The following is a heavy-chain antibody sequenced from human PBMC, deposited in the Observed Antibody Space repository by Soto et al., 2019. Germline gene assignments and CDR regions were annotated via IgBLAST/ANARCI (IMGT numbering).Heavy chain of an antibody. CDR2: ISNDGSNK. J-gene: IGHJ4*02. V-gene: IGHV3-30*18. CDR3: AKALWFGVVLSGGYFDY. Sequence: GGSLRLSCAASGYSFGTYGMHWVRQAPGKRLEWVAFISNDGSNKYYADSVKGRFTISRDNSKKMLSLQMNSLRAEDTAVYYCAKALWFGVVLSGGYFDYWGQGTLVTVSS. CDR1: GYSFGTYG. D-gene: IGHD3-10*01.